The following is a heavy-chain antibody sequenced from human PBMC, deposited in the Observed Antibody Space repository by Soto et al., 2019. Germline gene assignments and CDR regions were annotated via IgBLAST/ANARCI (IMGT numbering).Heavy chain of an antibody. CDR2: INAGNGNT. J-gene: IGHJ6*03. V-gene: IGHV1-3*01. CDR1: GYTFTSYA. Sequence: GASVKVSCKASGYTFTSYAMHWVRQAPGQRLEWMGWINAGNGNTKYSQKFQGRVTITRDTSASTAYMELSSLRSEDTAVYYCARQGTTVTKDYYYYMDVWGKGTTVTVSS. D-gene: IGHD4-17*01. CDR3: ARQGTTVTKDYYYYMDV.